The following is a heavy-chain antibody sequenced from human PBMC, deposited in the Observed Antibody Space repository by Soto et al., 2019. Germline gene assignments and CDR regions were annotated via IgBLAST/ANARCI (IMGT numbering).Heavy chain of an antibody. V-gene: IGHV3-23*01. D-gene: IGHD2-15*01. CDR1: GFTVNSDG. CDR2: ISTSGGRA. Sequence: EVQLLESGGGVVQPGGSLRLSCTASGFTVNSDGMSWVRQAPGKGLEWVSGISTSGGRANYADSVKGRFTISRDNFKNTLNLQMNGLRGEDTAVYYCAKQVADTTISDSWGPGTLVTVSS. CDR3: AKQVADTTISDS. J-gene: IGHJ4*02.